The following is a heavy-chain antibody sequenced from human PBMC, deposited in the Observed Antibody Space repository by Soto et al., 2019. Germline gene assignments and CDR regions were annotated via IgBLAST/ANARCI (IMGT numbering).Heavy chain of an antibody. CDR2: IYYSGST. J-gene: IGHJ4*02. V-gene: IGHV4-31*03. CDR3: ARYGYSYGFFDY. D-gene: IGHD5-18*01. CDR1: GGSISSGGYY. Sequence: QVQLQESGPGLVKPSQTLSLPCTVSGGSISSGGYYWSWIRQHPGKGLEWIGYIYYSGSTYYNPSLKSRVTISVDTSKNQFSLKLSSVTAAYTAVYYWARYGYSYGFFDYWGQGTLVTVSS.